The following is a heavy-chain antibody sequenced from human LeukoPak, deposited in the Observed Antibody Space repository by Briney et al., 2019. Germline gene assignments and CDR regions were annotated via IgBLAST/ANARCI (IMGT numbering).Heavy chain of an antibody. CDR1: GCRLTNNW. V-gene: IGHV5-51*01. CDR2: IYPGDSDT. CDR3: ARLHIIEGEEGADY. Sequence: GESLKISCKVSGCRLTNNWIGWVRQVPGKGLEWMGIIYPGDSDTRYSPSFQGQVTISADKSISTAYLQWSSLKASDTAMYYCARLHIIEGEEGADYWGQGTLVTVSS. J-gene: IGHJ4*02.